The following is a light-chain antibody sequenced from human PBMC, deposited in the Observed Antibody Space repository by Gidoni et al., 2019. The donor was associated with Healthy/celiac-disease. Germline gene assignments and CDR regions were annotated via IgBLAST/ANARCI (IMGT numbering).Light chain of an antibody. Sequence: EIVLTQSPATLSLSPGERATLSCRASQSVSSSYLAWYQQKPGQAPRLLIYGASSRATGIPDRCSGSGSGTDLTLTISRLEPEDVAVYYCQQYGSSPLTFGGGTKVEIK. CDR2: GAS. CDR3: QQYGSSPLT. CDR1: QSVSSSY. J-gene: IGKJ4*01. V-gene: IGKV3-20*01.